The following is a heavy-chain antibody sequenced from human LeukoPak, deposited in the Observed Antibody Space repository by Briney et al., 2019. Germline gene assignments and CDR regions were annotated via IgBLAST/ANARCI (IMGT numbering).Heavy chain of an antibody. CDR3: ARVVAAAGNNWFDP. CDR1: GDSISSGGYS. Sequence: SETLSLTCAVSGDSISSGGYSWSWIRQTPGKGLEWIGYIHDSGSTYNNPSLKTRLSISIDTSKNQFSLKLNSVSAADTAVYYCARVVAAAGNNWFDPWGQGTLVTVSS. CDR2: IHDSGST. J-gene: IGHJ5*02. D-gene: IGHD6-13*01. V-gene: IGHV4-30-4*07.